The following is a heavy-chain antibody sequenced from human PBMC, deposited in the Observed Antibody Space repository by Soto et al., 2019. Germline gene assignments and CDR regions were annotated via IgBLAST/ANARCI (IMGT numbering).Heavy chain of an antibody. D-gene: IGHD3-22*01. CDR3: ARRGYDSSGYYYSYSDY. Sequence: PSETLSLTCTVSGGSISSSSYYWGWIRLPPGKGLEWIGSIYYTGSTYYNPSLKSRVTISVDTSKNQFSLKLSSVTAADTAVYYCARRGYDSSGYYYSYSDYWGQGTLVTVSS. CDR1: GGSISSSSYY. CDR2: IYYTGST. J-gene: IGHJ4*02. V-gene: IGHV4-39*01.